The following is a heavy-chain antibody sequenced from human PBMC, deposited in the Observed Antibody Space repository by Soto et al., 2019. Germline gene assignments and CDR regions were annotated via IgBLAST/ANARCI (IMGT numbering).Heavy chain of an antibody. CDR3: ARVVGITMIVVAPDY. CDR1: GYTFTSYG. Sequence: GASVKVSCKASGYTFTSYGISWVRQAPGQGLEWMGWISAYNGNTNYAQKQQGRVTMTTDTSTSTAYMELRSLRSDDTAVYYCARVVGITMIVVAPDYWGQGTLVTVSS. CDR2: ISAYNGNT. J-gene: IGHJ4*02. D-gene: IGHD3-22*01. V-gene: IGHV1-18*01.